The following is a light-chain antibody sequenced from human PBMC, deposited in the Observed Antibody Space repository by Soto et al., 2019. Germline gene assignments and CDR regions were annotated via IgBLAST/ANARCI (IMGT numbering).Light chain of an antibody. CDR2: GAS. V-gene: IGKV3-20*01. CDR1: QSVSSSY. CDR3: QQCDSSPYT. J-gene: IGKJ2*01. Sequence: EIVLTQSPGTLSLSPGEGVTLSCRASQSVSSSYLHWYQQKPGQAPRLLIFGASSRATGIPDRFSGSGSGTDFTLTISRLEPEDFAVYYCQQCDSSPYTLGQGTRLEIK.